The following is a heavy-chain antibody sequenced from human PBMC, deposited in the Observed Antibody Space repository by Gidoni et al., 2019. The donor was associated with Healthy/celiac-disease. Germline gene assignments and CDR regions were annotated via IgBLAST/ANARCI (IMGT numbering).Heavy chain of an antibody. CDR2: LGGSARTT. Sequence: EVELLESGGGLVQPGGSLRLSCAAPGFTFSDYVMSWVRQAPGKGLECVSSLGGSARTTHYADSVKGRFTISRDNSKNTLYLQMNSLRAEDTAVYYCARSPPASRLRRSTNWFDPWGQGTLVTVSS. D-gene: IGHD4-17*01. V-gene: IGHV3-23*01. CDR3: ARSPPASRLRRSTNWFDP. J-gene: IGHJ5*02. CDR1: GFTFSDYV.